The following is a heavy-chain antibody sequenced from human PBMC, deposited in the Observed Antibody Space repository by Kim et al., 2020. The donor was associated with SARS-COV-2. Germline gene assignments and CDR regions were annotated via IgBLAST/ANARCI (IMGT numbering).Heavy chain of an antibody. Sequence: GGSLRLSCAASGFTFSSYSMNWVRQAPGKGLEWVSSISSSSSYIYYADSVKGRFTISRDNAKNSLYLQMNSLRAEDTAVYYCARDRGSGWYLGDYWGQRTLVTVSS. CDR2: ISSSSSYI. D-gene: IGHD6-19*01. CDR3: ARDRGSGWYLGDY. V-gene: IGHV3-21*01. J-gene: IGHJ4*02. CDR1: GFTFSSYS.